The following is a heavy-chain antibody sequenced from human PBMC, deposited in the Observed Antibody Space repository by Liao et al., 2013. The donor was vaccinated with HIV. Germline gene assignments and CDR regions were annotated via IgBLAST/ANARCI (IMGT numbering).Heavy chain of an antibody. CDR1: GASLSGDY. V-gene: IGHV4-34*01. CDR2: IGST. D-gene: IGHD2-2*01. CDR3: ARVGPQPLLYLDY. Sequence: QVQLNQWGAGLLKPSETLSLTCAVSGASLSGDYWSWIRQPPGERLEWLGAIGSTNDNPSLKSRVTITADTSKNQFSLKLTSVTAADTAVYYCARVGPQPLLYLDYWGQGTLVAVSS. J-gene: IGHJ4*02.